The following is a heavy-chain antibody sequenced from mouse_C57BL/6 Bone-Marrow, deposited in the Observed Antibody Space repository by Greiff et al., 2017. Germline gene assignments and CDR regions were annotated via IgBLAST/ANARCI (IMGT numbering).Heavy chain of an antibody. CDR3: AREQLRLQLDY. D-gene: IGHD3-2*02. CDR1: GYAFSSSW. V-gene: IGHV1-82*01. J-gene: IGHJ4*01. Sequence: QVQLTESGPELVKPGASVKISCKASGYAFSSSWLNWVKQRPGTGLEWIGRIYPGDGVTNYNGKFKGKVTLTADKSSSTAYMQLSSLTSEDSAVYVYAREQLRLQLDYWGQGTSVTVSS. CDR2: IYPGDGVT.